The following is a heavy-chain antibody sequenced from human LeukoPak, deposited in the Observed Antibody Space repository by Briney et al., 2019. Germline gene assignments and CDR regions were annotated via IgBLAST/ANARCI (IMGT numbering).Heavy chain of an antibody. V-gene: IGHV3-53*01. J-gene: IGHJ5*02. Sequence: PGGSLRLSCAACGFTVSSNYMSWVRQAPGKGLEWVSVIYSGGSTYYADSVKGRFTISRDNSKNTLYLQMNSLRAEDTAVYYCARHFWSGYYFFDPWGQGTLVTVSS. CDR1: GFTVSSNY. D-gene: IGHD3-3*02. CDR3: ARHFWSGYYFFDP. CDR2: IYSGGST.